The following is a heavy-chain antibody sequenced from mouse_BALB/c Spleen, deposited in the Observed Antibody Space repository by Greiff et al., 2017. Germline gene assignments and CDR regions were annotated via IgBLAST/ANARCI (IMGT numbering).Heavy chain of an antibody. CDR3: TGGYYRYDEGAMDY. CDR2: IYPSDSYT. J-gene: IGHJ4*01. V-gene: IGHV1-69*02. CDR1: GYTFTSYW. Sequence: QVQLQQPGAELVRPGASVKLSCKASGYTFTSYWINWVKQRPGQGLEWIGNIYPSDSYTNYNQKFKDKATLTVDKSSSTAYMQLSSPTSEDSAVYYCTGGYYRYDEGAMDYWGQGTSVTVSS. D-gene: IGHD2-14*01.